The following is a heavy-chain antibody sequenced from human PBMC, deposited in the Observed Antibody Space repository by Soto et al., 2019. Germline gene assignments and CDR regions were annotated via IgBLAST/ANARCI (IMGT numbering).Heavy chain of an antibody. J-gene: IGHJ4*02. D-gene: IGHD6-13*01. V-gene: IGHV1-3*01. CDR1: GYTFTSYA. CDR2: INADNGNT. Sequence: ASVKVSCKASGYTFTSYAMHWVRQAPGQGLEWMGWINADNGNTNYAQKFQGRVTMTTDTSTSTAYMELRSLRSDDTAVYYCAREGAAGTFFDYWGQGTLVTVSS. CDR3: AREGAAGTFFDY.